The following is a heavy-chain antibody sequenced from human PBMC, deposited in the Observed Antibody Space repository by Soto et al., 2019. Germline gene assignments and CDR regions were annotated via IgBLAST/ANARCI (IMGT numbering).Heavy chain of an antibody. CDR2: ISSSGSTI. J-gene: IGHJ4*02. V-gene: IGHV3-48*03. CDR3: ARVPSYSYWVDY. CDR1: GFTFSSYE. Sequence: PGGSLRLSCAASGFTFSSYEMNWVRQAPGKGLEWVSYISSSGSTIYYADSVKGRFTISRDNAKNSLYLQMNSLRAEDTAVYYCARVPSYSYWVDYWGQGNMVSVSS. D-gene: IGHD5-18*01.